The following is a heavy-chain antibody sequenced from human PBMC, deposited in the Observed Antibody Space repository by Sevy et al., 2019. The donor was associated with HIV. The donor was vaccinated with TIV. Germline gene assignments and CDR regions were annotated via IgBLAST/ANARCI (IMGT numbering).Heavy chain of an antibody. Sequence: GGSLRLSCAASGFTFSSYGMHWVRQAPGKGLEWVAVIWYDGSNKYYADSVKGRFTISRDNSKNTLDLQINSLRAEDTAVYYGAREARKMWYGSSTYYFDYWGQGTLVTVSS. V-gene: IGHV3-33*01. D-gene: IGHD6-6*01. J-gene: IGHJ4*02. CDR3: AREARKMWYGSSTYYFDY. CDR1: GFTFSSYG. CDR2: IWYDGSNK.